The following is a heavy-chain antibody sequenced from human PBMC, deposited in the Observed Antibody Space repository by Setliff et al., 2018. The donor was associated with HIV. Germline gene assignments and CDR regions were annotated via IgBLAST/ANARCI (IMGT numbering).Heavy chain of an antibody. Sequence: GGSLRLSCAASGFTFSNAWMSWVRQAPGKGLEWVGRVKSKTDGGTTDYAAPVKGRFTISRDDSKNTLFLQMNSLKAEDTALYYCTTAGHGSLDFDYWGQGTRVTVSS. CDR1: GFTFSNAW. D-gene: IGHD1-1*01. CDR3: TTAGHGSLDFDY. V-gene: IGHV3-15*01. CDR2: VKSKTDGGTT. J-gene: IGHJ4*02.